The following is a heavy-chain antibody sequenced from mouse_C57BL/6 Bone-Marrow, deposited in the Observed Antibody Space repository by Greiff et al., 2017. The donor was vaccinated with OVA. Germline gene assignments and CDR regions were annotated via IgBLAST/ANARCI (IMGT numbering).Heavy chain of an antibody. D-gene: IGHD2-10*02. J-gene: IGHJ3*01. V-gene: IGHV1-61*01. Sequence: VQLQQPGAELVRPGSSVKLSCKASGYTFTSYWMDWVKQRPGQGLEWIGNIYPSDSETHYNQKFKDKATLTVDKSSSTAYMELRSLTSEDSAVYYCTRWSILFAYWGQGTLVTVSA. CDR1: GYTFTSYW. CDR3: TRWSILFAY. CDR2: IYPSDSET.